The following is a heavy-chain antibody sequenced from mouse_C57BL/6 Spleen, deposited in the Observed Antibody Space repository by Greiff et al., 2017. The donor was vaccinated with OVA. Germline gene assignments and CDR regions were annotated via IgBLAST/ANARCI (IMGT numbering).Heavy chain of an antibody. CDR2: IYPGNSDT. CDR3: TRSAWGAWFAY. CDR1: GYTFTSYW. Sequence: VQLQQSGTVLARPGASVKMSCKTSGYTFTSYWMHWVKQRPGQGLEWIGAIYPGNSDTSYNQKFKGKAKLTAFTSASTAYMELSSLTNEDSAVYYCTRSAWGAWFAYWGQGTLVTVSA. V-gene: IGHV1-5*01. J-gene: IGHJ3*01.